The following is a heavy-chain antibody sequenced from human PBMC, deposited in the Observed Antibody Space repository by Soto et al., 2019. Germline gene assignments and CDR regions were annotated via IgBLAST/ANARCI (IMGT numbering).Heavy chain of an antibody. Sequence: QMQVVQSGPEVKKPGTSVKVSCQTSGFTFSNSAVQWVRQARGQRLEWIGWIVIGGGNTKYAQHLQDKLTITRDMSTSTAYMELTNLTSEDTAVYYCAAELYGGGRCCSFDIWGQGTMVTVSS. CDR1: GFTFSNSA. CDR2: IVIGGGNT. D-gene: IGHD2-15*01. J-gene: IGHJ3*02. V-gene: IGHV1-58*01. CDR3: AAELYGGGRCCSFDI.